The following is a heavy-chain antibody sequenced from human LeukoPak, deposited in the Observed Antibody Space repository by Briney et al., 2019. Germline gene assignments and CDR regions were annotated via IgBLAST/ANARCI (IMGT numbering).Heavy chain of an antibody. CDR3: AKVLGDYEGYFDY. J-gene: IGHJ4*02. CDR1: GFTFSSYS. V-gene: IGHV3-21*01. D-gene: IGHD4-17*01. Sequence: GGSLRLSCAASGFTFSSYSMNWVRQAPGKGLEWVSSISSSSSYIYYADSVKGRFTISRDNAKNSLYLQMNSLRAEDTAVYYCAKVLGDYEGYFDYWGQGTLVTVSS. CDR2: ISSSSSYI.